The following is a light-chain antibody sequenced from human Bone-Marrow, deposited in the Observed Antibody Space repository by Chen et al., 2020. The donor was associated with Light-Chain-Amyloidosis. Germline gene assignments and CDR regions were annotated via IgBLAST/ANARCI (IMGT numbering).Light chain of an antibody. CDR2: YKSDSDK. CDR3: MIWHRSAWV. Sequence: QAVLTQPSSLSASPGASASLTCTLRSGINVGTYRIYWYQQKPGSPPQYLLRYKSDSDKQQGSGVPSRFSGSKDASANAGILLISGLQSEDEPDYYCMIWHRSAWVFGGGTKLTVL. V-gene: IGLV5-45*03. J-gene: IGLJ3*02. CDR1: SGINVGTYR.